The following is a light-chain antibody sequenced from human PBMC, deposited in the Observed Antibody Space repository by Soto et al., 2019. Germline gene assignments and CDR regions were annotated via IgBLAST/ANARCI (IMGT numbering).Light chain of an antibody. CDR1: QSVSSNY. J-gene: IGKJ2*01. CDR3: QQYGRSPYS. CDR2: GVS. Sequence: EIVLTQSPGTLSLSLGERVTLSCRASQSVSSNYLAWYQQRPGQAPRLLIHGVSSRATGIPERFTGSGSWRDFTLTISSLEPEDSAVYYCQQYGRSPYSFGQGTKWEIK. V-gene: IGKV3-20*01.